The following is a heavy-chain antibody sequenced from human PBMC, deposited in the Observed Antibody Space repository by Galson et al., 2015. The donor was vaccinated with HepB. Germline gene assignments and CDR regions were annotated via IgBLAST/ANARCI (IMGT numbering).Heavy chain of an antibody. CDR1: GFTFSSYW. CDR2: IKQDGSEK. J-gene: IGHJ4*02. D-gene: IGHD2-2*01. CDR3: ARDRRRYVVPPDYHDF. Sequence: SLRLSCAASGFTFSSYWMSWVRQAPGKGLEWVANIKQDGSEKYYVDSVKGRFTISRDNAKNSLYLQMNSLRAEDTAVYYCARDRRRYVVPPDYHDFWGQGTLVTVSS. V-gene: IGHV3-7*03.